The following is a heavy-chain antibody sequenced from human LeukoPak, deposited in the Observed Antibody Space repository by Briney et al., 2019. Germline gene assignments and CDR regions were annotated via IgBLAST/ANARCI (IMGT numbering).Heavy chain of an antibody. V-gene: IGHV4-39*01. CDR2: IYYSGST. D-gene: IGHD6-13*01. Sequence: SETLSLTCTVSGGSISSSSYYRGWIRQPPGKGLEWIGSIYYSGSTYYNPSLKSRVTISVDTSKNQFSLKLSSVTAADTAVYYCARLGAAGYYFDYWGQGTLVTVSS. CDR1: GGSISSSSYY. J-gene: IGHJ4*02. CDR3: ARLGAAGYYFDY.